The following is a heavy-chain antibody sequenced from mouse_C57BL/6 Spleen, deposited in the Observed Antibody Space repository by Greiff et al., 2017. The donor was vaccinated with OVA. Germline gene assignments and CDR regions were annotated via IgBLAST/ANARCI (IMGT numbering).Heavy chain of an antibody. V-gene: IGHV1-22*01. CDR2: INPNNGGT. CDR1: GYTFTDYN. J-gene: IGHJ4*01. Sequence: EVQRVESGPELVKPGASVKMSCKASGYTFTDYNMHWVKQSHGKSLEWIGYINPNNGGTSYNQKFKGKATLTVNKSSSTAYMELRSLTSEDAAVYYCARGRAMDYWGQGTSVTVSS. CDR3: ARGRAMDY.